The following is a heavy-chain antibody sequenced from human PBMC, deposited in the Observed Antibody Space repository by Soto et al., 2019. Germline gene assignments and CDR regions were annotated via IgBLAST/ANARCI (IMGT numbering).Heavy chain of an antibody. CDR3: ARDAGLYYYDSSGYSYYFDY. CDR2: ISAYNGNT. D-gene: IGHD3-22*01. CDR1: GYTFIDYY. Sequence: ASVKVSCKTSGYTFIDYYVHWVRQAPGQGLEWMGWISAYNGNTNYAQKLQGRVTMTTDTSTSTAYMELRSLRSDDTAVYYCARDAGLYYYDSSGYSYYFDYWGQGTLVTVSS. V-gene: IGHV1-18*04. J-gene: IGHJ4*02.